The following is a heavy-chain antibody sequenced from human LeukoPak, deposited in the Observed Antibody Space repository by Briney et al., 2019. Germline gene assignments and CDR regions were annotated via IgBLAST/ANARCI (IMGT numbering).Heavy chain of an antibody. CDR2: ISSSSSYI. CDR1: GFTFSSYS. J-gene: IGHJ4*02. V-gene: IGHV3-21*01. D-gene: IGHD3-9*01. CDR3: AREDDGNYDILTGYPDY. Sequence: GGSLRLSCAASGFTFSSYSMNWVRQAPGKGLEWVSSISSSSSYIYYADSVKGRFTISRDNAKNSLYLQMNSLRAEDTAVYYCAREDDGNYDILTGYPDYWGQGTLVTVSS.